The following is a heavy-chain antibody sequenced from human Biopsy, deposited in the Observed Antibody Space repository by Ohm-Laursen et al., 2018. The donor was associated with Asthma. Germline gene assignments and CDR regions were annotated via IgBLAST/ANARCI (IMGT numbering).Heavy chain of an antibody. CDR3: AREGITGTTAWFDP. V-gene: IGHV1-2*06. D-gene: IGHD1-7*01. J-gene: IGHJ5*02. Sequence: SVKVSCKASGYSFTDYHLHWVRQAPGQGLEWMGRITPESGGTNYAQKFQGRVTMTRDTSISTAYMELSRLRSDDTAVYYCAREGITGTTAWFDPWGQGTLVTVSS. CDR1: GYSFTDYH. CDR2: ITPESGGT.